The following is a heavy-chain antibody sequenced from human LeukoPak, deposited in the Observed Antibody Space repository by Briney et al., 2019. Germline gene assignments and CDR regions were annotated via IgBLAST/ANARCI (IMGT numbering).Heavy chain of an antibody. Sequence: PGGSLRLSCAASGFTFSSYEMNWFRQAPGKGLEWISYISSGGSTVYYADSVKGRFTISRDNAKNSLSLQMDSLRADDTAVYYCARDPDAVASHLDYWGQGTLVTVSS. CDR2: ISSGGSTV. CDR3: ARDPDAVASHLDY. V-gene: IGHV3-48*03. J-gene: IGHJ4*02. CDR1: GFTFSSYE.